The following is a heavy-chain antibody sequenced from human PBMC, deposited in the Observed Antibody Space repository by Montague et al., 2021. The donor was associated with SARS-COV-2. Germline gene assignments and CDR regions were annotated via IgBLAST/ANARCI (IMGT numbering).Heavy chain of an antibody. CDR2: IYTSGST. D-gene: IGHD3-10*01. CDR3: ARVGVGTVVRGVIPAYYYYGMDV. V-gene: IGHV4-61*02. J-gene: IGHJ6*02. Sequence: TLSLTCTVSGGSISSGSYYWSWIRQPAGEGLEWIGRIYTSGSTNYNPSLKSRATISVDTSKNQFSLKLSSVTAADTAVYYCARVGVGTVVRGVIPAYYYYGMDVWGQGTTVTVSS. CDR1: GGSISSGSYY.